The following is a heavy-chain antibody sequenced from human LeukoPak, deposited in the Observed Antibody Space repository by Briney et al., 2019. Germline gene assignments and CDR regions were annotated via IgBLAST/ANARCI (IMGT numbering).Heavy chain of an antibody. CDR1: GFTFDDYA. CDR2: ISWNSGSI. CDR3: VRRSYGSGSYHDY. J-gene: IGHJ4*02. D-gene: IGHD3-10*01. Sequence: GRSLRLSCAASGFTFDDYAMHWVRQAPGKGLEWVSGISWNSGSIGYADSVKGRFTISRDNAKNSLYLQMNSLRAEDTAVYYCVRRSYGSGSYHDYWGQGTLVTVSS. V-gene: IGHV3-9*01.